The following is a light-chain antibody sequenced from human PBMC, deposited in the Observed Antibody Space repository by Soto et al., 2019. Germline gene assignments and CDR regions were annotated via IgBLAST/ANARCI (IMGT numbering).Light chain of an antibody. CDR2: EVS. J-gene: IGLJ2*01. V-gene: IGLV2-23*02. CDR3: CSYAGSSTLV. CDR1: SSDVGSYNL. Sequence: QSALTQPASVSGSPGQSITLSCTGTSSDVGSYNLVSWYQQHPGKAPKLMIYEVSQRPSGISNRFSGSKSGNTASLTISGLQAEDEADYYCCSYAGSSTLVFGGGTKVTVL.